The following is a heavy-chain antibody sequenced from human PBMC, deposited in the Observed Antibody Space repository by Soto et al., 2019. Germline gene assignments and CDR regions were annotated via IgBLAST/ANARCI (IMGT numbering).Heavy chain of an antibody. CDR2: IDPTDSYN. Sequence: PGESPKISCKASGYSFTRKWISWVRQMPGKGLEWMGRIDPTDSYNNYSPSFQGHVTISVDKSSSTAYVQWSSLKASDTAMYYCATTLPPSGRSFFSWFEPLGPGTLVTVSS. CDR3: ATTLPPSGRSFFSWFEP. CDR1: GYSFTRKW. V-gene: IGHV5-10-1*01. D-gene: IGHD1-26*01. J-gene: IGHJ5*01.